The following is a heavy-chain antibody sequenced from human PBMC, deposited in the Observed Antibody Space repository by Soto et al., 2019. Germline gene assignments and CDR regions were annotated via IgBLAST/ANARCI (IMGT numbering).Heavy chain of an antibody. V-gene: IGHV3-33*01. CDR3: ARDYYDSSGPFDI. CDR1: GFTFSSYG. Sequence: GGSLRLSCAASGFTFSSYGMHWVRQAPGKGLEWVAVIWYDGSNKYYAESVKGRFTISRDNSKNTLYLQMNSLRAEDTAVYYCARDYYDSSGPFDIWGQGTMVTVSS. J-gene: IGHJ3*02. D-gene: IGHD3-22*01. CDR2: IWYDGSNK.